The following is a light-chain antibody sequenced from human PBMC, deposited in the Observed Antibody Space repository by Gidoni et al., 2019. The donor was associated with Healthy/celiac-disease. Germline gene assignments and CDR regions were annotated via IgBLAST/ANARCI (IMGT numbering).Light chain of an antibody. V-gene: IGLV1-40*01. CDR2: GNS. CDR1: SSNIGAGYD. CDR3: QSYDSSLSGYV. J-gene: IGLJ1*01. Sequence: QSVLPQPPSVSGAPGQRDTISCTGSSSNIGAGYDVHWYQQLPGTAPKLLIYGNSNRPSGVPDRFSGSKSGTSASLAITGLQAEDEADYYCQSYDSSLSGYVFGTGTKVTVL.